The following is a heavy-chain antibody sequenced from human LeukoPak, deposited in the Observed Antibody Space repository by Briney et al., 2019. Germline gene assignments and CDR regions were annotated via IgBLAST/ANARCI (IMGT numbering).Heavy chain of an antibody. J-gene: IGHJ4*02. CDR1: GFTFSSYS. Sequence: GGSLRLSCADSGFTFSSYSIHGVRQAPGKRLEWVSSISSSSSYIYYADSVKGRFTISRDNAKNSLYLQMNSLRAEDTAVYYCASTRDGHFDYWGQGTLVTVSS. V-gene: IGHV3-21*01. D-gene: IGHD5-24*01. CDR2: ISSSSSYI. CDR3: ASTRDGHFDY.